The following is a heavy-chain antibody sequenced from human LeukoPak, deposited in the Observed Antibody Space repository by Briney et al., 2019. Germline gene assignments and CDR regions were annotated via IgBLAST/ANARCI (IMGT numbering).Heavy chain of an antibody. D-gene: IGHD4-17*01. CDR1: GGSISSYY. CDR2: IYYSGST. J-gene: IGHJ1*01. Sequence: PSETLSLTCTVSGGSISSYYWSWIRQPPGKGLEWIGYIYYSGSTNYNPSLKSRVTISVDTSKNQFSLKLSSVTAADTAVYYCAKARLVSTAKPHFQHWGQGTLVTVSS. V-gene: IGHV4-59*01. CDR3: AKARLVSTAKPHFQH.